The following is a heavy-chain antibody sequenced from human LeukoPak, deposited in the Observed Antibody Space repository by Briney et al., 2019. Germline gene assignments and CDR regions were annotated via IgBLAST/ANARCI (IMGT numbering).Heavy chain of an antibody. CDR1: GFSFSNYW. V-gene: IGHV3-7*01. J-gene: IGHJ4*02. CDR2: IKQDGSEK. CDR3: ARDDCTNGVCCFDY. D-gene: IGHD2-8*01. Sequence: GGSLRLSCAASGFSFSNYWMSWVRQAPGKGLEWVANIKQDGSEKYHVDSVKGRFTISRDNAKNSLYLQMDSLRAEDTAVYYCARDDCTNGVCCFDYWGQGTLVTVSS.